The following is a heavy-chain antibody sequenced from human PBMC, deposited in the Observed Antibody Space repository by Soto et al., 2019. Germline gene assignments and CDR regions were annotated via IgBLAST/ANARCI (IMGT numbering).Heavy chain of an antibody. J-gene: IGHJ6*02. CDR1: GGSISSGVYY. CDR2: IYYSGST. V-gene: IGHV4-31*03. D-gene: IGHD1-26*01. Sequence: QVQLQESGPGLVKPSQTLSLTCTVSGGSISSGVYYWSWNRQHPGKVLEWIAYIYYSGSTYYNPSLKSRVTISLDTSKNQFSLKLSSVTAADTAVYYCARGGYYFSYGMDVWGQGTTVTVSS. CDR3: ARGGYYFSYGMDV.